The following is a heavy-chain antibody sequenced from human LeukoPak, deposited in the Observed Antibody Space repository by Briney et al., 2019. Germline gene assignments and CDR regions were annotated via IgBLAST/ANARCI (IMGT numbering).Heavy chain of an antibody. D-gene: IGHD3-22*01. CDR1: GGSISSSSYY. J-gene: IGHJ4*02. V-gene: IGHV4-39*07. Sequence: SETLSLTCTVSGGSISSSSYYWGWIRQPPGKGLEWIGSIYYSGSTYYNPSLKSRVTISVDTSKNQFSLKLSSVTAADTAVYYCARGEYYDSSGPFDYWGQGTLVTVSS. CDR3: ARGEYYDSSGPFDY. CDR2: IYYSGST.